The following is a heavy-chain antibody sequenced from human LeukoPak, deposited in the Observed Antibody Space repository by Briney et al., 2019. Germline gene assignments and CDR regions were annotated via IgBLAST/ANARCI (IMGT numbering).Heavy chain of an antibody. CDR3: ARDHLYSSSWYGLDY. CDR2: ISYDGSNK. Sequence: GGSLRLSCAASGFTFSSYAMHWVRQAPGKGLEWVAVISYDGSNKYYADSVKGRFTISRDNSKNTLYLQMNSLRAEDTAVYYCARDHLYSSSWYGLDYWGQGTLVTVSS. CDR1: GFTFSSYA. J-gene: IGHJ4*02. V-gene: IGHV3-30-3*01. D-gene: IGHD6-13*01.